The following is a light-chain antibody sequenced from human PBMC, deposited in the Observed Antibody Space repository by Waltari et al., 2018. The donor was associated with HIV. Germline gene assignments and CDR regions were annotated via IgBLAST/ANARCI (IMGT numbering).Light chain of an antibody. CDR1: TSNIGAGYD. J-gene: IGLJ3*02. V-gene: IGLV1-40*01. Sequence: QSVLTQPPSVSGAPGQRVTISCTGITSNIGAGYDVHWYQHLPGTAPKLLIHGNNNRPSGVPDRFSGSRSGTSSSLAITGLQAEDEAVYYCQSYDSSLSVNWVFGGGTKLTVL. CDR2: GNN. CDR3: QSYDSSLSVNWV.